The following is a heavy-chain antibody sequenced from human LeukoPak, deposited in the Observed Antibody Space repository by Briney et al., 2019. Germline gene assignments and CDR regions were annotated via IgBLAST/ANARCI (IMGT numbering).Heavy chain of an antibody. D-gene: IGHD3-22*01. CDR2: IKYDGSEY. CDR1: GFTFSSYS. J-gene: IGHJ4*02. V-gene: IGHV3-7*01. CDR3: ARGIDGYYDY. Sequence: GGSLRLSCAASGFTFSSYSMNWVRQAPGKGLEWVANIKYDGSEYYYVDSVKGRFTISRDNAKNSLYLQMSSLRSEDTAVYYCARGIDGYYDYWGQGTLVIVSS.